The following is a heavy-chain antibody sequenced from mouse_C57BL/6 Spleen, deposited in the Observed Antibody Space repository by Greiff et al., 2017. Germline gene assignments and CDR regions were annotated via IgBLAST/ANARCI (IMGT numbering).Heavy chain of an antibody. CDR1: GFSLTSYG. D-gene: IGHD1-1*01. Sequence: VQLQESGPGLVQPSQSLSITCTVSGFSLTSYGVHWVRQSPGQGLEWLGVIWSGGSTDYNAAFISRLSISKDNSKSQVFFKMNSLRADDTAIYYCARNGYYGSNAMDYWGQGASVTVSS. J-gene: IGHJ4*01. CDR3: ARNGYYGSNAMDY. CDR2: IWSGGST. V-gene: IGHV2-2*01.